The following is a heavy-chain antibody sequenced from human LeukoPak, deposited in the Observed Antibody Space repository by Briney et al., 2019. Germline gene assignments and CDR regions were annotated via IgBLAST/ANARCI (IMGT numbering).Heavy chain of an antibody. J-gene: IGHJ6*03. V-gene: IGHV4-59*01. CDR2: IYYSGST. Sequence: SETLSLTCTLSGGFISIYYWSWIRQPPGEGLEWIGYIYYSGSTNFNPSLKSRVTISLDTPKTQFSLKMSSVTAADTAVYFCARGGPPGYYYDYYMDVWGKGTTVTISS. CDR3: ARGGPPGYYYDYYMDV. CDR1: GGFISIYY.